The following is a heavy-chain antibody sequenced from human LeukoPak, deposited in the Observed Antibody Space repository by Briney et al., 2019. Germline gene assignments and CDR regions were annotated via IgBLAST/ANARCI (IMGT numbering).Heavy chain of an antibody. CDR1: GYTFTGYY. CDR2: INPNSGGT. V-gene: IGHV1-2*02. CDR3: ARLDTATDAFDI. J-gene: IGHJ3*02. D-gene: IGHD4-17*01. Sequence: ASVKVSCKASGYTFTGYYMHWVRQAPGPGLEWMGWINPNSGGTNYAQKFQGRVTMTRDTSISTAYMELSRLRSDDTAVYYCARLDTATDAFDIWGQGQWSPSLQ.